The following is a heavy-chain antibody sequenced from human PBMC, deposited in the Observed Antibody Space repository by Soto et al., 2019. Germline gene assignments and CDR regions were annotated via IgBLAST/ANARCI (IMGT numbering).Heavy chain of an antibody. V-gene: IGHV3-21*01. CDR2: ISSSSSYI. Sequence: PGGSLRLSCAASRFTFSNYVMNWVRQAPGKGLEWVSSISSSSSYIYYADSVKGRFTISRDNAKNSLYLQMNSLRAEDTAVYYCARDGGLRYFDWLAPDYWGQGTLVTVSS. J-gene: IGHJ4*02. CDR3: ARDGGLRYFDWLAPDY. CDR1: RFTFSNYV. D-gene: IGHD3-9*01.